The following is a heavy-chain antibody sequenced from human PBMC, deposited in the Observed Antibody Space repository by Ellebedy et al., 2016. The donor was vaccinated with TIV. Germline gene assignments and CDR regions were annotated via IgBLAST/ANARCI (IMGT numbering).Heavy chain of an antibody. CDR1: GDTFSSYA. CDR2: IIPIFGTP. J-gene: IGHJ4*02. V-gene: IGHV1-69*13. Sequence: AASVKVSCKASGDTFSSYAISWVRQAPGQGLEWMGGIIPIFGTPNYAQKFQGRVTITADESTSTAYMELSSLRFEDTAVYYCARVSSGWYVGDYWGQGTLVTVFS. D-gene: IGHD6-19*01. CDR3: ARVSSGWYVGDY.